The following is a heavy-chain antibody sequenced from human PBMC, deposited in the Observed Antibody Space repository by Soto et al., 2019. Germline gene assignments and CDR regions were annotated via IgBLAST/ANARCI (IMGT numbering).Heavy chain of an antibody. Sequence: EVQLLESGGGLLQPGGSLRLSCAASGFTFSNYAMSWVRQAPGKGLEWVSTISGRGDSADYADSVKGRLTISRDNSKNTVDPEMNSLRADDTAVNYCTKGSRRYCCGCRCPPKPFFCYWGQGTLVTVSS. CDR3: TKGSRRYCCGCRCPPKPFFCY. V-gene: IGHV3-23*01. CDR2: ISGRGDSA. J-gene: IGHJ4*02. CDR1: GFTFSNYA. D-gene: IGHD2-15*01.